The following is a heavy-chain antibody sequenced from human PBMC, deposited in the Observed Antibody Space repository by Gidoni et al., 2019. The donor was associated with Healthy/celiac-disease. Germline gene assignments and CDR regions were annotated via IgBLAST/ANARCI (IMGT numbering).Heavy chain of an antibody. J-gene: IGHJ3*02. CDR2: IYPGDSDT. V-gene: IGHV5-51*01. D-gene: IGHD6-19*01. Sequence: EVQLVQSGAEVKKPGASLKISCKGSGYSFTSYWIGWVRQMPGKGLEWMGIIYPGDSDTRYSPSFQVQVTISADKSISTAYLQWSSLKASDTAMYYCASRVAVAGTAFDIWGQGTMVTVSS. CDR3: ASRVAVAGTAFDI. CDR1: GYSFTSYW.